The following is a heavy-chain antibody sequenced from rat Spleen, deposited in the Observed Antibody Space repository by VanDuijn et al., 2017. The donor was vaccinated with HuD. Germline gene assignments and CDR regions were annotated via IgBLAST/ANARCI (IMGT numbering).Heavy chain of an antibody. CDR2: ISPSGGRT. V-gene: IGHV5-25*01. D-gene: IGHD1-1*01. J-gene: IGHJ4*01. CDR1: GFSFSNYD. Sequence: EVQLVESGGGLVQPGRSLKLSCAASGFSFSNYDMAWVRQAPTKGLEWVASISPSGGRTYYRDSVKGRFTVSRDNAKSTLYLQMDSLRSEDTATYYCARHVSYCPDAWGQGVSVIVSS. CDR3: ARHVSYCPDA.